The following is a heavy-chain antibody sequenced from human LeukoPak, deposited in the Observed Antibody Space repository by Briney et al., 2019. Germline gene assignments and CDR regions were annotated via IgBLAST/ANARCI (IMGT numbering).Heavy chain of an antibody. Sequence: SETLSHTCTVSGGSISGYYWSWIRQPPGKRLEWIGYIYYSGSTNYNPSLSSRVTISVDTSKNQFSLKLTSVTAADTAVYYCARDDYGYTFDYWGQGTLVTVSS. CDR3: ARDDYGYTFDY. V-gene: IGHV4-59*01. D-gene: IGHD4/OR15-4a*01. CDR1: GGSISGYY. J-gene: IGHJ4*02. CDR2: IYYSGST.